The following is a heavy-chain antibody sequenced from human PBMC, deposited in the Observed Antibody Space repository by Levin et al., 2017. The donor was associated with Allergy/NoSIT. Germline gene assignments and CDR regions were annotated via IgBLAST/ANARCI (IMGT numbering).Heavy chain of an antibody. CDR2: IYYSGPA. CDR3: ARVRNSGGRGWFDS. J-gene: IGHJ5*01. CDR1: GDSIRTGHYY. D-gene: IGHD2-21*01. V-gene: IGHV4-30-4*01. Sequence: SQTLSLTCTVSGDSIRTGHYYWSWIRQPPGKGLEWIGHIYYSGPAYYNPSVSSRVTISVDTSKNHFSLKLSSVTAADTAVYYCARVRNSGGRGWFDSWGQGTLVTVSS.